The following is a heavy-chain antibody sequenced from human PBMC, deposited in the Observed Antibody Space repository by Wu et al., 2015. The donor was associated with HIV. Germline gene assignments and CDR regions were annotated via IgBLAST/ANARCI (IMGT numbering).Heavy chain of an antibody. CDR3: ARSGQQLAATYYYNYMDV. J-gene: IGHJ6*02. CDR1: GYTFSSFG. CDR2: ISVQNGNT. D-gene: IGHD3-16*01. Sequence: QVQLVQSGAEVKKPGASVKVSCKAIGYTFSSFGISWVRQAPGQGPEWMGWISVQNGNTIYAQKFQGRVTMTTETLTSTAYMELRSLRSDDTAVYFCARSGQQLAATYYYNYMDVVGRRDRRSSS. V-gene: IGHV1-18*01.